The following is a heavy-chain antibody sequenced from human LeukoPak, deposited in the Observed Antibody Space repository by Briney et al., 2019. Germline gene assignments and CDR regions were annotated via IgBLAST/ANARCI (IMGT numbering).Heavy chain of an antibody. J-gene: IGHJ3*02. V-gene: IGHV3-7*01. Sequence: GGSLRLSCAASGFTFSSYWMSWVRQAPGKGLEWVANIKQDGSEKYYVDSVKGRFTISRDSAKNSLYLQMNSLRAEDTAVYYCVPPQDGSGNAFDIWGQGTMVTVSS. CDR1: GFTFSSYW. CDR2: IKQDGSEK. D-gene: IGHD3-10*01. CDR3: VPPQDGSGNAFDI.